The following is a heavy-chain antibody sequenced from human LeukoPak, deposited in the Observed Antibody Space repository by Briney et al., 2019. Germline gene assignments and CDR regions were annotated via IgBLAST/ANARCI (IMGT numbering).Heavy chain of an antibody. D-gene: IGHD1-26*01. CDR3: AHRSSGGSFTGYFDY. CDR1: GFSLSTSGVG. V-gene: IGHV2-5*02. CDR2: IYWDDDK. Sequence: SGPTLVNPTQTLTLTCTFSGFSLSTSGVGVGWIRQPPGKALEWLALIYWDDDKRYSPSLKSRLTITKDTSKNQVVLTMTHMDPVDTATYSCAHRSSGGSFTGYFDYWGQGTLVTVSS. J-gene: IGHJ4*02.